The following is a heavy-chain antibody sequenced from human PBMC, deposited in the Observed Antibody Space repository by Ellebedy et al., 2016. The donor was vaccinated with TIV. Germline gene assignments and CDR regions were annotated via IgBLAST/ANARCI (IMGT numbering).Heavy chain of an antibody. CDR2: IYPGISHT. CDR1: GYTFNNNW. CDR3: TRRPQAPNAYYDN. Sequence: GGSLRLXXKGSGYTFNNNWIAWVRQKPGKGLESVGIIYPGISHTIYSPSFQGQVTISVDKSISTAYLQWSSLQASDSAMYYCTRRPQAPNAYYDNWGQGTLVTVSS. V-gene: IGHV5-51*01. J-gene: IGHJ4*02.